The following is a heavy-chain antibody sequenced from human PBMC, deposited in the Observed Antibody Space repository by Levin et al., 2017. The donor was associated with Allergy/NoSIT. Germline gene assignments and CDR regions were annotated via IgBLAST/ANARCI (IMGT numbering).Heavy chain of an antibody. CDR3: ARDTRGAGRRLIAVTTTRYYGMDV. Sequence: TASETLSLTCTVSGGSVSSGSYYWSWIRQPPGKGLEWIGYIHYSGSTNYNPSLKSRVTISVDTSKNQFSLKLSSVTAADTAVYYCARDTRGAGRRLIAVTTTRYYGMDVWGQGTTVTVSS. CDR2: IHYSGST. V-gene: IGHV4-61*01. CDR1: GGSVSSGSYY. D-gene: IGHD4-11*01. J-gene: IGHJ6*02.